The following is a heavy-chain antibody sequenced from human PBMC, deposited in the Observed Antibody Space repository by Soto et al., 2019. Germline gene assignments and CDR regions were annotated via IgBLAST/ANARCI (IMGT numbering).Heavy chain of an antibody. CDR1: GYTFTRYG. Sequence: QVQLVQSGAEVKNPGASVKVSCKASGYTFTRYGIGWARQAPGQGLEWMGWINTYNGNTNYAQNVQGRVTLTTDTHTSTAYMELRSLGSNDTAIYYCAMVDVYVTPSPQDVWGQGTTVIVSS. J-gene: IGHJ6*02. V-gene: IGHV1-18*01. CDR3: AMVDVYVTPSPQDV. CDR2: INTYNGNT. D-gene: IGHD3-16*01.